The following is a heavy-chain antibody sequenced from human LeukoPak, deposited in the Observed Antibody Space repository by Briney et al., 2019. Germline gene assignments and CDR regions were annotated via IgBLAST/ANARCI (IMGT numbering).Heavy chain of an antibody. CDR1: GGSISSGSYY. CDR3: ARESDKGEDY. CDR2: IYTSGST. V-gene: IGHV4-61*02. Sequence: PSETLSLTCTVSGGSISSGSYYWSWIRQPVGKGLEWIGRIYTSGSTKYNPSLQSRVTISVDTSKNQFSLRLSPVTAADTAVYYCARESDKGEDYWGQGTLVTVSS. J-gene: IGHJ4*02. D-gene: IGHD3-10*01.